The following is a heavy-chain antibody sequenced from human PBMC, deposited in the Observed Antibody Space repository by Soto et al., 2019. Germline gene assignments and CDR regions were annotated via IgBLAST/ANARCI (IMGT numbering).Heavy chain of an antibody. V-gene: IGHV1-24*01. CDR3: ATGIAAAGYYYYGMDV. CDR1: GYTLTELS. J-gene: IGHJ6*02. CDR2: FDPEDGET. Sequence: ASVKVSCKVSGYTLTELSMHWVRQAPGKGLEWMGGFDPEDGETIYAQKFQGRVTMTEDTSTDTAYMELSSLRSEDTAVYYCATGIAAAGYYYYGMDVWGQGTTVTVSS. D-gene: IGHD6-13*01.